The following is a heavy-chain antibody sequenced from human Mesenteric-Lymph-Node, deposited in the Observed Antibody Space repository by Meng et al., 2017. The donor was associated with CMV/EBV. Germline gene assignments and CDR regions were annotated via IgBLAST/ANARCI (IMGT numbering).Heavy chain of an antibody. CDR3: TTNCHSPTGS. V-gene: IGHV3-15*01. J-gene: IGHJ5*02. D-gene: IGHD2-21*01. Sequence: GESLKISCVGSGFSFNSAWMSWVRQAPGKGLEWIGRIKSKADGGTTDYAAPVEGRFTISRDDSKNTLFLQVSSLKREDTAVYFCTTNCHSPTGSWGQGTQVTVSS. CDR2: IKSKADGGTT. CDR1: GFSFNSAW.